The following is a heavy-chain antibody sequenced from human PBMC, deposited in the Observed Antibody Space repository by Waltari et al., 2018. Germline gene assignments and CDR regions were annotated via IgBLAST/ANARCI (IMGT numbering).Heavy chain of an antibody. V-gene: IGHV4-34*01. CDR3: ARTDYGGNSIDY. CDR2: INHSGST. D-gene: IGHD4-17*01. Sequence: QVQLQQWGAGLLKPSETLSLTCAVYGGSFSGYYWSWTRQPPGKGLEWIGEINHSGSTYYNPSLKSRVTISVDTSKNQFSLKLSSVTAADTAVYYCARTDYGGNSIDYWGQGTLVTVSS. J-gene: IGHJ4*02. CDR1: GGSFSGYY.